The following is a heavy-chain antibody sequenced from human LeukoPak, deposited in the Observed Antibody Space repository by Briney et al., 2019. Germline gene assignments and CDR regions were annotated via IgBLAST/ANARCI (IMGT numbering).Heavy chain of an antibody. CDR2: ISGSGGST. J-gene: IGHJ4*02. CDR1: GFTFTNYA. Sequence: GGSLRLSCAVSGFTFTNYAMSWVRQAPGKGLEWVSAISGSGGSTYYADSVKGRFTISRDNSKNTLYLQMNSLRAEDTAVYYCAKGRYGDYAAVDYWGQGTLVTVSS. CDR3: AKGRYGDYAAVDY. V-gene: IGHV3-23*01. D-gene: IGHD4-17*01.